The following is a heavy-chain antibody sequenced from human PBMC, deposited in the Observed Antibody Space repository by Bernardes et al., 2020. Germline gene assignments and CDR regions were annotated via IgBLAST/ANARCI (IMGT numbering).Heavy chain of an antibody. Sequence: ASVKVSCKASGYAFTSYTISWVRQAPGQGLEFMGWISPFTSNTNYAQNLQGRVTMTTDTSTSTAYMEVRSLRSDDTAVYYCARGTTATTPYAMDLWGQGTTVTVSS. CDR3: ARGTTATTPYAMDL. CDR2: ISPFTSNT. V-gene: IGHV1-18*04. J-gene: IGHJ6*02. CDR1: GYAFTSYT. D-gene: IGHD4-4*01.